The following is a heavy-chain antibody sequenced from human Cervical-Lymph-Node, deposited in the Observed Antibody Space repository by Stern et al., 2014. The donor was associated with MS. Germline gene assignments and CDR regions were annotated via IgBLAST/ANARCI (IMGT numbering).Heavy chain of an antibody. V-gene: IGHV1-46*03. J-gene: IGHJ1*01. CDR1: GDTFASYP. CDR2: VNPTDGRT. CDR3: ANPLPYAN. D-gene: IGHD4-17*01. Sequence: QVQLVQSGSEVKKPGASVKVSCKASGDTFASYPIHWLRQAPGQGFVLVGIVNPTDGRTTYAQTFKGRVTLTRDTSTRTVYMELSSLRTEDTAMYFCANPLPYANWGQGTRVTVSS.